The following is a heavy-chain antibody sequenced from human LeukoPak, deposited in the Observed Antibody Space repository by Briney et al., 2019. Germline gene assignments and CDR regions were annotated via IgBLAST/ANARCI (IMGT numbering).Heavy chain of an antibody. CDR3: AKDLRATYGLGAYDI. CDR2: ISGSGGST. J-gene: IGHJ3*02. CDR1: GFTFSSYA. D-gene: IGHD3-16*01. V-gene: IGHV3-23*01. Sequence: GGSLRLSCAASGFTFSSYAMSWVRQAPGKGLEWVSAISGSGGSTYSPDSVKGRFTISRDNSKNTLYLHTNSLRAEDTAVYHCAKDLRATYGLGAYDIWGQGTMVTVSS.